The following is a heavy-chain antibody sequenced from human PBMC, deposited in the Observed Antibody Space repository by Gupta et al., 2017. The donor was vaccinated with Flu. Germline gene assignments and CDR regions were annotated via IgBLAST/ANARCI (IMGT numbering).Heavy chain of an antibody. CDR3: AQDYGGNSGGDFDY. Sequence: REAMSGVRQAQGKGREWVADISGSGGSTYYADSVKGRFTISRDNSKNTLDLQMNSLRAEDTAVYYCAQDYGGNSGGDFDYWGQGTLVTVSS. D-gene: IGHD4-17*01. CDR2: ISGSGGST. V-gene: IGHV3-23*01. CDR1: REA. J-gene: IGHJ4*02.